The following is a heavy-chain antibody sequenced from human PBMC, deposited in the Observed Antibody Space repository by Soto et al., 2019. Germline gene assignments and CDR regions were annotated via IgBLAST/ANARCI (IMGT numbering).Heavy chain of an antibody. CDR2: IHYSGST. CDR3: VRAWEHLYFDY. V-gene: IGHV4-61*01. Sequence: QVQLPESGPGLVKPSETLSLTCTVSAGSVTSTSYYWSWIRQPPGKGLEWIGYIHYSGSTNYNPSLKSRVTISVDTSKNQFSLKLSSVTAADTAVFYCVRAWEHLYFDYWRQGTLVTVSS. CDR1: AGSVTSTSYY. J-gene: IGHJ4*02. D-gene: IGHD1-26*01.